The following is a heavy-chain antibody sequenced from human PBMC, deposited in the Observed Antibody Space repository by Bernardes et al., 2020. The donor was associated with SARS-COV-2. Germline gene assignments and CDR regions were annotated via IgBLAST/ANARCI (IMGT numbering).Heavy chain of an antibody. CDR2: IYSGGST. J-gene: IGHJ4*02. V-gene: IGHV3-66*01. Sequence: GGSLRLSCAASGVTVNSNYMSWVRQAPGKGLEWVSVIYSGGSTYYADSVKGRFTISRDNSKNTLYLQMNSLRAEDTAVYYCARGNYYDSSGRFDCWGQGTLVTVSS. CDR3: ARGNYYDSSGRFDC. CDR1: GVTVNSNY. D-gene: IGHD3-22*01.